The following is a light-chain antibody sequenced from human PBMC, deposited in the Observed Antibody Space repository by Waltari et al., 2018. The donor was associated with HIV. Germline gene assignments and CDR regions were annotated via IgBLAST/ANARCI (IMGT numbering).Light chain of an antibody. V-gene: IGKV3-15*01. CDR1: QSVSSN. J-gene: IGKJ2*02. CDR3: QQYNNWQGT. Sequence: IVMTQSPATLSLSPGERASLSCRASQSVSSNLAWYQQKLGQAPRPLIYDASTRATSIPVRFSGSVSGTEFTLTISSLQSEDFAVYYCQQYNNWQGTFGQGTKLEIK. CDR2: DAS.